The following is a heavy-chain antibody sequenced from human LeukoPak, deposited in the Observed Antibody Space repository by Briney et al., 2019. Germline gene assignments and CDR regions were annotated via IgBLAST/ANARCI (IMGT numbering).Heavy chain of an antibody. J-gene: IGHJ4*02. CDR3: ARLKGEFDY. Sequence: ASLKVSCKAAGYRFTDYYLNWLRQAPGQGPEWMGQINSNSGGTQYAQKFQGRVTMTRDTSISTAYMELSGLRSDDTAIYYCARLKGEFDYWGQGTQVTVSS. V-gene: IGHV1-2*06. CDR1: GYRFTDYY. CDR2: INSNSGGT.